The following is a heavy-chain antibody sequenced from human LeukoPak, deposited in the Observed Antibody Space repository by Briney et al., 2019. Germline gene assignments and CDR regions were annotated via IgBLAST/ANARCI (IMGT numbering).Heavy chain of an antibody. D-gene: IGHD1-1*01. CDR3: TTHVIQRPEFDH. V-gene: IGHV3-53*01. CDR2: IYSGGST. Sequence: GGSLRLSCAASGFTVSSNYMSWVRQAPGKGLEWVSVIYSGGSTYYADSVKGRFTISRDNSKNTLYLQMNSLRAEDTAVYYCTTHVIQRPEFDHWGQGTLVTVSS. J-gene: IGHJ4*02. CDR1: GFTVSSNY.